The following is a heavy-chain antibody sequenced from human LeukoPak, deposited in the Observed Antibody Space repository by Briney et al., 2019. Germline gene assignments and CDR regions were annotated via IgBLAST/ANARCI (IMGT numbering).Heavy chain of an antibody. CDR2: ISVGGDTT. Sequence: PGGSLRLSCAASGFTFSTSAMSWVRLAPGKGLEWVSSISVGGDTTYYADSVKGRFTISRDNSKNTLYLQMNSLRAEDTAVYYCATGIRTPAYRGQGTQSPSPQ. J-gene: IGHJ4*02. V-gene: IGHV3-23*01. D-gene: IGHD1-1*01. CDR1: GFTFSTSA. CDR3: ATGIRTPAY.